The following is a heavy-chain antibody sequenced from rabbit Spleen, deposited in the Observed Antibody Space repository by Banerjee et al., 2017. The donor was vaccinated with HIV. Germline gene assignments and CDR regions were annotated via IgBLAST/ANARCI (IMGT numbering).Heavy chain of an antibody. V-gene: IGHV1S45*01. D-gene: IGHD2-1*01. CDR2: IAAGSTGST. Sequence: QEQLEESGGDLVKPEGSLTLTCTASGFSFSSYYYMCWVRQAPGKGLEWIACIAAGSTGSTYYASWAKGRFTISKTSSTTVTLQMTSLTAADTATYFCARSDHVRGDYVWDLWGQGTLVTVS. CDR1: GFSFSSYYY. J-gene: IGHJ4*01. CDR3: ARSDHVRGDYVWDL.